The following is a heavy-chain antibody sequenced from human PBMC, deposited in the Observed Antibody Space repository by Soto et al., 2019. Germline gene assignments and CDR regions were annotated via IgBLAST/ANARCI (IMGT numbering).Heavy chain of an antibody. V-gene: IGHV4-59*01. Sequence: SETLSLTCTVSGGSISSYYWSWIRQPPGKGLEWIGYIYYSGSTNYNPSLKSRVTISVDTSKNQFSLKLSSVTAADTAVYYCARVASYYDILTGYPRVFAFDIWGQGTMVTVSS. CDR2: IYYSGST. J-gene: IGHJ3*02. CDR1: GGSISSYY. D-gene: IGHD3-9*01. CDR3: ARVASYYDILTGYPRVFAFDI.